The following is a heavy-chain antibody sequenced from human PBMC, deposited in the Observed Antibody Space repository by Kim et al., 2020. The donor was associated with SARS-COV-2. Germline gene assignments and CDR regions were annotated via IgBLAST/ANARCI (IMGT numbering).Heavy chain of an antibody. CDR2: INWNGGST. J-gene: IGHJ3*02. Sequence: GGSLRLSCAASGFTFDDYGMSWVRQAPGKGLEWVSGINWNGGSTGYADSVKGRFTISRDNAKNSLYLQMNSLRAEDTALYHCARVADSSGWKDAFDIWGQGTMVTVSS. CDR1: GFTFDDYG. D-gene: IGHD6-19*01. V-gene: IGHV3-20*01. CDR3: ARVADSSGWKDAFDI.